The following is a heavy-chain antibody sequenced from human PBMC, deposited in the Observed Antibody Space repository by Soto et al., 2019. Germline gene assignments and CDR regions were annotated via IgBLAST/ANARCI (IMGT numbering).Heavy chain of an antibody. J-gene: IGHJ4*02. D-gene: IGHD1-26*01. CDR2: IYPGDSDT. CDR1: GYSFSTYC. V-gene: IGHV5-51*01. Sequence: GESLKIYWKGSGYSFSTYCIGGVRQKPGKGLEWMGIIYPGDSDTRYSPSFQGQVTISADKSISTAYLQWSSLKASDTAMYYCGRHSTVGATQRPFDYWGQGTLVTVSS. CDR3: GRHSTVGATQRPFDY.